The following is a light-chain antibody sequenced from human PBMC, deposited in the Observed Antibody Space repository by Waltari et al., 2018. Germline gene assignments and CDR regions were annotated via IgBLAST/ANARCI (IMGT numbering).Light chain of an antibody. CDR1: RSNIGSNT. V-gene: IGLV1-44*01. J-gene: IGLJ2*01. CDR2: ADN. Sequence: SVLTQAPSASGTPGQRVTISCSGSRSNIGSNTVNWYQQVPGTAPKLLIYADNQRPSGVPGRFSGSRSGTSASLAISGLQSEDEADYYCAAWDDSLEGPLFGGGTKLTVL. CDR3: AAWDDSLEGPL.